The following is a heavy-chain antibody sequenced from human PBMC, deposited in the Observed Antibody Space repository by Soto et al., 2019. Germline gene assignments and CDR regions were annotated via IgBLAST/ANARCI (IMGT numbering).Heavy chain of an antibody. CDR2: IIPIFGTA. V-gene: IGHV1-69*01. Sequence: QVQLVQSGAEVKKPGSSVKVSCKASGGTFSSYAISWVRQAPGQGLEWMGGIIPIFGTANYAQKFQGRVTITADESTSKAYLELSSLRSEDTAVYYCASSDPVDTSVTGGPFDYWGQGTLVTVSS. D-gene: IGHD5-18*01. CDR3: ASSDPVDTSVTGGPFDY. CDR1: GGTFSSYA. J-gene: IGHJ4*02.